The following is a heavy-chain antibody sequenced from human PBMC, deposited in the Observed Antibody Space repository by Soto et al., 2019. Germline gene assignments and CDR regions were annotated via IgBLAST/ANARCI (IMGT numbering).Heavy chain of an antibody. J-gene: IGHJ3*01. CDR3: TRWSAIVGGAEALYV. Sequence: QVQLVQSGAEVKKPGASVRVSCKTSGYTFINYGITWVRQAPGQGLEWMGWLSAYNGDTSSSEKLKDRLTMTTDTSTNTVYMDLRSLPSDDTAVYYCTRWSAIVGGAEALYVWGQGTMVIVSS. D-gene: IGHD1-26*01. V-gene: IGHV1-18*01. CDR1: GYTFINYG. CDR2: LSAYNGDT.